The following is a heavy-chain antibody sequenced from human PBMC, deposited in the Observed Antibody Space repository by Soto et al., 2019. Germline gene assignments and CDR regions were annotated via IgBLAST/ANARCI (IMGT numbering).Heavy chain of an antibody. J-gene: IGHJ4*02. CDR2: INPNSGGT. Sequence: ASVKVSCKASGYTFAGYYMHWVRQAPGQGLEWMGWINPNSGGTNYAQKFQGWVTMTRDTSISTAYMELSRLRSDDTAVYYCARVRNYDFWSAVPYFDYWGQGTLVTVSS. V-gene: IGHV1-2*04. D-gene: IGHD3-3*01. CDR1: GYTFAGYY. CDR3: ARVRNYDFWSAVPYFDY.